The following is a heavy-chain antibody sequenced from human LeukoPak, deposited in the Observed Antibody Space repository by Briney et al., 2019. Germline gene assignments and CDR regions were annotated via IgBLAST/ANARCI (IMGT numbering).Heavy chain of an antibody. CDR3: ARDRYGSGSYYYYYYYMDV. Sequence: SETLSLTCTVSGGSISSYYWSWIRQPPGKGLEWIGYIYYSGSTNYNPSLKSRVTISVDTSKNQFSLKLSSVTAADTAVYYCARDRYGSGSYYYYYYYMDVWGKGTTVTISS. CDR1: GGSISSYY. CDR2: IYYSGST. V-gene: IGHV4-59*01. J-gene: IGHJ6*03. D-gene: IGHD3-10*01.